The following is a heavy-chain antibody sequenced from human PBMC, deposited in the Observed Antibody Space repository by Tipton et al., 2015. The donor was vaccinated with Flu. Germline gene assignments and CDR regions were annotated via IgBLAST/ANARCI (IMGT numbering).Heavy chain of an antibody. J-gene: IGHJ4*02. CDR3: ARVYDFWSGSAPYYFDY. Sequence: TLSLTCAVYGGSFSGYYWSWIRQPPGKGLEWIGEINHSGSTNYNPSLKSRVTISVDTSKNQFSLKLSSVTAADTAVYYCARVYDFWSGSAPYYFDYWGQGTLVTVPS. V-gene: IGHV4-34*01. CDR1: GGSFSGYY. CDR2: INHSGST. D-gene: IGHD3-3*01.